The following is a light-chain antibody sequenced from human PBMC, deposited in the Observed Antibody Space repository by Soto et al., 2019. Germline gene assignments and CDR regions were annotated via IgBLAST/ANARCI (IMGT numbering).Light chain of an antibody. CDR1: SGYSNYK. Sequence: QSVLTQPPSASASLGASVTLTCTLSSGYSNYKVDWYQQRPGKGPRFVMRVGTGGIVGSKGDGIPDRFSVLGSGLNRYLTIKNIQEEDESDYHCGADHGSGSNFVVFGGGTKLTDL. CDR2: VGTGGIVG. J-gene: IGLJ2*01. V-gene: IGLV9-49*01. CDR3: GADHGSGSNFVV.